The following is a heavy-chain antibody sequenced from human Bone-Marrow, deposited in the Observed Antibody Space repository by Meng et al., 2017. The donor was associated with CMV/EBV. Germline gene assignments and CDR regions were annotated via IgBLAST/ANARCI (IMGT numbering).Heavy chain of an antibody. CDR1: GFTFSSYA. Sequence: GSLRLSCAASGFTFSSYAMHWVRQAPGKGLEWVAVISYDGSNKYYADSVKGRFTISRDNSKNTLYLQMNSLRAEDTAVYYCAREAVLRYFDWSPLFGYWGQGTLVTVSS. CDR2: ISYDGSNK. CDR3: AREAVLRYFDWSPLFGY. J-gene: IGHJ4*02. V-gene: IGHV3-30*04. D-gene: IGHD3-9*01.